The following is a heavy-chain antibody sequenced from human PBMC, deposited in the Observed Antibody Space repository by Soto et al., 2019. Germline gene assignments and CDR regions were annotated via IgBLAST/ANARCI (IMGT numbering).Heavy chain of an antibody. J-gene: IGHJ5*02. CDR2: INPNSGGT. Sequence: GESLKISCKASGYTFTGYYMHWVRQAPGQGLEWMGWINPNSGGTNYAQKFQGRVTMTRDTSISTAYMELSRLRSDDTAVYYCARVLVLASLRDDYCSSTSCYFDWFDPWGQGTLVTVSS. V-gene: IGHV1-2*02. CDR3: ARVLVLASLRDDYCSSTSCYFDWFDP. D-gene: IGHD2-2*01. CDR1: GYTFTGYY.